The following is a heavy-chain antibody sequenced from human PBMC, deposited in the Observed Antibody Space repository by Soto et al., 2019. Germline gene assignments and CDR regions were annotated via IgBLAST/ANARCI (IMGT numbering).Heavy chain of an antibody. CDR3: YWEGEGVGATPADY. Sequence: SETLSLTYAVSGGSISSGGYSWSWIRQPPGKGLEWIGYIYHSGSTYYNPSLKSRVTISVDRSKNQFSLKLSSVTAADTAVYYCYWEGEGVGATPADYWGQGTLVTVSA. CDR1: GGSISSGGYS. J-gene: IGHJ4*02. CDR2: IYHSGST. D-gene: IGHD1-26*01. V-gene: IGHV4-30-2*01.